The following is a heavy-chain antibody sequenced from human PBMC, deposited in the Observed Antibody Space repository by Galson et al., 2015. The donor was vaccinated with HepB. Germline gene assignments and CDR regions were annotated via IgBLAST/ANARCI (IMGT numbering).Heavy chain of an antibody. Sequence: SLRLSCAASGFTFSTFWMSWVRQAPGKGLEWVANIKEDGSEKYYVDSLKGRFTISRDNAKSLLFLQLNSLRAEDTAIYYCARRNSNLLRWAISNYYFDYWGQGALVTVSS. D-gene: IGHD2-21*01. CDR2: IKEDGSEK. J-gene: IGHJ4*02. CDR1: GFTFSTFW. V-gene: IGHV3-7*03. CDR3: ARRNSNLLRWAISNYYFDY.